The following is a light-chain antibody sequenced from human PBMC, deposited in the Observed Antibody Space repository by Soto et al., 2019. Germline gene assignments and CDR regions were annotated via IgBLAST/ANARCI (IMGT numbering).Light chain of an antibody. CDR2: AAS. J-gene: IGKJ4*01. V-gene: IGKV1-39*01. CDR1: QSISSY. CDR3: QQSYSTPLT. Sequence: DLQMTQSPSSLSASVGDRVTITCRASQSISSYLNWYQQKPGKAPKVLIYAASSLQSGVPSRFGGSGSGTDFTLTISSLQPEDFATYYCQQSYSTPLTFGGGTKVEIK.